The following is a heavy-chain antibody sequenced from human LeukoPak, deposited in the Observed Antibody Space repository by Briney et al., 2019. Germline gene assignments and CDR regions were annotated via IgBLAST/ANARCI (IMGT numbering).Heavy chain of an antibody. V-gene: IGHV4-34*01. CDR2: INHSGST. CDR1: GGSFSGYY. D-gene: IGHD4-17*01. CDR3: ARGMTTVTTPFDY. Sequence: SETLSLTCAVYGGSFSGYYWSWIRQPPGKGLEWIGEINHSGSTNYNPSLKSRVTISVDTSKNQFSLKLSSVTAADTAVCYCARGMTTVTTPFDYWGQGTLVTVSS. J-gene: IGHJ4*02.